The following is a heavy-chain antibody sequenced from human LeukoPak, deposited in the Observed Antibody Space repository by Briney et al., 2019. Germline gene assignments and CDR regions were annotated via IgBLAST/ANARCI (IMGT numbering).Heavy chain of an antibody. D-gene: IGHD2-2*01. J-gene: IGHJ4*02. CDR2: IYHSGST. Sequence: SETLSLTCTVSGYSISSGYYWGWIRQPPGKGLEWIGSIYHSGSTCYNPSLKSRVTISVDTSKNQFSLKLSFVTAADTAVYYCARVTSGFDYWGQGTLVTVSS. CDR1: GYSISSGYY. V-gene: IGHV4-38-2*02. CDR3: ARVTSGFDY.